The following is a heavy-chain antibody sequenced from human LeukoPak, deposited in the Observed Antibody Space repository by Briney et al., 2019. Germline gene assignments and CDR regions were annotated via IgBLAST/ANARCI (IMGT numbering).Heavy chain of an antibody. CDR1: GGSFSDYY. CDR3: ARGRTYYYDSSGYLRYYYYYMDV. D-gene: IGHD3-22*01. CDR2: INHSGST. V-gene: IGHV4-34*01. Sequence: PSETLSLTCAVYGGSFSDYYWSWIRQPPGKGLEWIGEINHSGSTNYNPSLKSRVTISVDTSKNQFSLKLSSVTAADTAVYYCARGRTYYYDSSGYLRYYYYYMDVWGKGTTVTVSS. J-gene: IGHJ6*03.